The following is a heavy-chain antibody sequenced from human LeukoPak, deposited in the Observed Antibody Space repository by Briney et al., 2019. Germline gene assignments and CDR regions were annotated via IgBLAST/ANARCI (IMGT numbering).Heavy chain of an antibody. D-gene: IGHD3-3*01. CDR1: GFTVSSKY. V-gene: IGHV3-21*01. CDR3: ARDRIGRFLEWLLSAFDY. Sequence: GGSLRLSCAASGFTVSSKYMSWVRQAPGKGLEWVSSISSSSSYIYYADSVKGRFTISRDNAKNSLYLQMNSLRAEDTAVYYCARDRIGRFLEWLLSAFDYWGQGTLVTVSS. CDR2: ISSSSSYI. J-gene: IGHJ4*02.